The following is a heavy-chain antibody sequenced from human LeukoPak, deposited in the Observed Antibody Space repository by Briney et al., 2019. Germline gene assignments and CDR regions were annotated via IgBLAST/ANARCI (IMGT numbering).Heavy chain of an antibody. Sequence: GGSLRLSCAASGFTFSSYAMRGVRQAPGKGLEWVSAISGRGGSTYYADSVKGRFTISRDNSKNTLYLQMNSLRAEDTAVYYCAKDGRIAAAGSPPRWLDPWGQGTLVTASS. CDR1: GFTFSSYA. V-gene: IGHV3-23*01. CDR3: AKDGRIAAAGSPPRWLDP. D-gene: IGHD6-13*01. J-gene: IGHJ5*02. CDR2: ISGRGGST.